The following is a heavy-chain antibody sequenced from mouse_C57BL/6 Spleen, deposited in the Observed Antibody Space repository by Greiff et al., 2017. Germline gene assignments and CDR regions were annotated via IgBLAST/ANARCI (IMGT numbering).Heavy chain of an antibody. CDR1: GFSFTSYG. J-gene: IGHJ4*01. V-gene: IGHV2-6-1*01. Sequence: VQLMESGPGLVAPSQSLSIPCTVSGFSFTSYGVHWVRQPPGKGLEWLVVIWSDGSTTYNSALKSRLSISKDNSKSQVFLKMNSLQTDDTAMYYCARQDYGSPYAMDYWGQGTSVTVSS. CDR2: IWSDGST. CDR3: ARQDYGSPYAMDY. D-gene: IGHD1-1*01.